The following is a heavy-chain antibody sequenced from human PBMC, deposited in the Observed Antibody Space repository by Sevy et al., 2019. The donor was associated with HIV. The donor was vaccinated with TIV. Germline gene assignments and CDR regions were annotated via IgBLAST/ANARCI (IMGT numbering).Heavy chain of an antibody. CDR3: AGEGEGEVKSGATFDY. J-gene: IGHJ4*02. V-gene: IGHV3-7*01. CDR2: IKNDGSEQ. Sequence: GGSLRLSCEVFGFNFRNYWMSWVRQAPGKGLEWVANIKNDGSEQYYVDSVKGRFTVSRDNGKKTLYLQMTGLRVDDAAVFYCAGEGEGEVKSGATFDYWGRGTLVTVSS. CDR1: GFNFRNYW. D-gene: IGHD3-10*01.